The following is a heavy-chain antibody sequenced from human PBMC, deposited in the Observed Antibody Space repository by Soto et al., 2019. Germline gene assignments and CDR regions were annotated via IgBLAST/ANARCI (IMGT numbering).Heavy chain of an antibody. J-gene: IGHJ4*02. CDR2: IYYSGST. Sequence: SETLSLTCTVSGGSISSYYWSWIRQPPGKGLEWIGYIYYSGSTNYNPSLKSRVTISVDTSKNQFSLKLSSVTAADTAVYYCARRQSDYGDDDAFDYWGQGTLVTVSS. CDR1: GGSISSYY. V-gene: IGHV4-59*08. D-gene: IGHD4-17*01. CDR3: ARRQSDYGDDDAFDY.